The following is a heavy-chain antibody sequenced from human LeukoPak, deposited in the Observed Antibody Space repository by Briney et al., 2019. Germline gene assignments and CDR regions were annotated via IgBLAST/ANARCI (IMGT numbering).Heavy chain of an antibody. Sequence: GESLKISCKGSGYSFIYYWIAWVHQMPGKGLEWMGIIYPGDSDTRYSPSFQGQVTISVDKSLGTAYLQWNSLKASDTAMYYCARQDGHSAYYFDSWGQGTLVAVSS. D-gene: IGHD2-8*01. V-gene: IGHV5-51*07. CDR1: GYSFIYYW. CDR3: ARQDGHSAYYFDS. J-gene: IGHJ4*02. CDR2: IYPGDSDT.